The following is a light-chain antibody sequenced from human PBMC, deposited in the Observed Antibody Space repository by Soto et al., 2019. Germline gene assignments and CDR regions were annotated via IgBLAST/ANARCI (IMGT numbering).Light chain of an antibody. J-gene: IGKJ5*01. V-gene: IGKV3-20*01. Sequence: EIVLTQSPATLSLSPGERATLSCRASQSVRTYLAWYQQKPGQAPRLLISGASSRATGIPDRFSGSGSGTDFTLTISRLEPEDFAVYYCQQYGSSITFGQGTRLEI. CDR1: QSVRTY. CDR3: QQYGSSIT. CDR2: GAS.